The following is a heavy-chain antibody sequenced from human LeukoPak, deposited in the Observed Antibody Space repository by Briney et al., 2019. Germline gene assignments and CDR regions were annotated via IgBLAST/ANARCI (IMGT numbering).Heavy chain of an antibody. Sequence: GGSLRLSCAASGFTFSSYSMNWVRQAPGKGLEWVSSISSSSSYIYYADSVKGRFTISRDNAKNSLYLQMSSLRAEDTALYYCASRSSVAASGPGWGQGTLVTVSS. V-gene: IGHV3-21*01. J-gene: IGHJ4*02. CDR3: ASRSSVAASGPG. CDR1: GFTFSSYS. CDR2: ISSSSSYI. D-gene: IGHD2-15*01.